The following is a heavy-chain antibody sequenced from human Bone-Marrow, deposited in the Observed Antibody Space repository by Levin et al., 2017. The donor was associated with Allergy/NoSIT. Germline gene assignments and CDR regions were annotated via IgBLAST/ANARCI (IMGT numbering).Heavy chain of an antibody. J-gene: IGHJ4*02. D-gene: IGHD2-21*02. CDR3: ARGGDRSFDY. Sequence: AGGSLRLSCVASGFTFSNYWMHWVRQAPGKGLVWVSRTNNDGAFPTYADSVKGRFTISRDNAKNTLYLQMNSLRVEDTAVYYCARGGDRSFDYWGQGTLVTVSS. CDR1: GFTFSNYW. V-gene: IGHV3-74*01. CDR2: TNNDGAFP.